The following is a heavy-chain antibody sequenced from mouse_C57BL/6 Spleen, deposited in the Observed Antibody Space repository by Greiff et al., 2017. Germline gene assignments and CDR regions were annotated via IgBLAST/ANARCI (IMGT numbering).Heavy chain of an antibody. J-gene: IGHJ1*03. CDR1: GYSITSDY. V-gene: IGHV3-8*01. CDR3: ARYGSGLWYFGV. Sequence: EVQLQESGPGLAKPSQTLSLTCSVTGYSITSDYWNWIRKFPGNKLEYMGYISYSDSTYSNPSHKSGISITRDTAKNQYYLQLNSVTTEDTATYYCARYGSGLWYFGVWGTGTTVTVSS. D-gene: IGHD1-1*01. CDR2: ISYSDST.